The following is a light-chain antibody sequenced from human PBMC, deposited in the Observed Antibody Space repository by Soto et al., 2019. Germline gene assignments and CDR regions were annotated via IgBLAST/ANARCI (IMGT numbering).Light chain of an antibody. CDR2: KVS. Sequence: VVMTQSPLSLPVTLGQPASISCRSNQSLVHSDGIAYFSWFQQRPGRSPRRLIYKVSNRDSGVPARFSGSGSGTDFALKISRVEAEDVGVYYCMQGTHWPTAFGQGTRLDIK. V-gene: IGKV2-30*02. CDR3: MQGTHWPTA. J-gene: IGKJ5*01. CDR1: QSLVHSDGIAY.